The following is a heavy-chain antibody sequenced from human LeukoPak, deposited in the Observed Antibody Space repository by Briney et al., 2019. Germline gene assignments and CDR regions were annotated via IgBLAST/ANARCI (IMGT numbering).Heavy chain of an antibody. D-gene: IGHD5-18*01. CDR3: ASPIRGYSYGYFDY. V-gene: IGHV1-2*02. Sequence: GASVKVSCKASGYTFTVYYMHWVRQAPGQGLEWMGWINPNSGGTNYAQKFQGRVTMTRDTSISTAYMELSRLRSDDTAVYYCASPIRGYSYGYFDYWGQGTLVTVSS. J-gene: IGHJ4*02. CDR1: GYTFTVYY. CDR2: INPNSGGT.